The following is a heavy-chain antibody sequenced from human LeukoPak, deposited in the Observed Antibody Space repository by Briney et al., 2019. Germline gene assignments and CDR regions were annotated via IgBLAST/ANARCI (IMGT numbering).Heavy chain of an antibody. Sequence: GGSLRLSCAASGFNFSTYSMSWVRQAPGRGLEWVSGISISGIRTYYEDSVKGRFTTSRDNSKNTLYLQMNSLRAEDTAIYYCATLGRQWRLSYSDFWGQGTLVTVSS. J-gene: IGHJ4*02. CDR3: ATLGRQWRLSYSDF. CDR2: ISISGIRT. D-gene: IGHD6-19*01. V-gene: IGHV3-23*01. CDR1: GFNFSTYS.